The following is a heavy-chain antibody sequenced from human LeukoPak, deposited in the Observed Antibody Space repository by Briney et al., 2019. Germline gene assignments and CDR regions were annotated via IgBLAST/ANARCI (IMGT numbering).Heavy chain of an antibody. CDR1: GASISSSY. CDR3: VRGNYDNRGYSNAFDI. Sequence: SGTLSLTCTVSGASISSSYWSWVRQPPGKRLEWIGFIYYNGNTNSNPSLKSRVTISVDTSKDQFSLKLTSVTAADTAVYYCVRGNYDNRGYSNAFDIWGQGAMVTVSS. V-gene: IGHV4-59*01. CDR2: IYYNGNT. J-gene: IGHJ3*02. D-gene: IGHD3-22*01.